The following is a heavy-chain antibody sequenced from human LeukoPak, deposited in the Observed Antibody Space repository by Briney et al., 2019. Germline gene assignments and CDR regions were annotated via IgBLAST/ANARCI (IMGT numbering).Heavy chain of an antibody. CDR2: IVVASGNT. CDR1: GFTFTNSA. Sequence: GTSVKVSCKASGFTFTNSAMQWVRQARGQRLEWIGWIVVASGNTKYAQKFQERVTITRDMSTSTAYMELSSLRSEDTAVYYCAAVHSNWFDPWGQGTLVTVSS. V-gene: IGHV1-58*02. CDR3: AAVHSNWFDP. J-gene: IGHJ5*02.